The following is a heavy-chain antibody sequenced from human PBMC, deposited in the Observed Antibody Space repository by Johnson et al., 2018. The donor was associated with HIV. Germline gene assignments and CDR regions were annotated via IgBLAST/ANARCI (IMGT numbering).Heavy chain of an antibody. Sequence: QVQLVESGGGVVRPGRSLRLSCAASGFTFSSYAMHWVRQAPGKGLEWVAVISYDGSNKYYADSVKGRFTISRHNSNNTLYLQMNSLRAEDTAVYYCARDPYCSGGSCYDSSAFDIWGQGTMVTVSS. V-gene: IGHV3-30*14. D-gene: IGHD2-15*01. CDR3: ARDPYCSGGSCYDSSAFDI. CDR1: GFTFSSYA. CDR2: ISYDGSNK. J-gene: IGHJ3*02.